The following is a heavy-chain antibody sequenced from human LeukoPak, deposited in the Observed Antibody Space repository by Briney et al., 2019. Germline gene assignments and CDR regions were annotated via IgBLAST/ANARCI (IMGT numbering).Heavy chain of an antibody. V-gene: IGHV3-48*03. J-gene: IGHJ5*02. D-gene: IGHD3-3*01. CDR1: GFTFSNYE. CDR2: ISSSGSTI. Sequence: GGSLRLSCAASGFTFSNYEMHWVRQAPGKGLEWVSYISSSGSTIYYADSVKGRFTISRDNAKNSLYLQMNSLRAEDTAVYYCARDRSGDDDFWGGYYTNYFDPWGQGTLVTVSS. CDR3: ARDRSGDDDFWGGYYTNYFDP.